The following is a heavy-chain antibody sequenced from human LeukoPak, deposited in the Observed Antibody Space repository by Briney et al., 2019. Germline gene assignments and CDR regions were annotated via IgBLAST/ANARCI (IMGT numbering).Heavy chain of an antibody. CDR3: ARSSRGHVHTAMGLFDY. Sequence: SETLSLTCTVFGGSITTNTYYWGWIRQPPGKGLEWIGSIHYSGSTYYTSSLKSRVTISADTSKNQFSLKLSSVTAADTAVYYCARSSRGHVHTAMGLFDYWGQGTLVPVSS. D-gene: IGHD5-18*01. CDR1: GGSITTNTYY. CDR2: IHYSGST. J-gene: IGHJ4*02. V-gene: IGHV4-39*07.